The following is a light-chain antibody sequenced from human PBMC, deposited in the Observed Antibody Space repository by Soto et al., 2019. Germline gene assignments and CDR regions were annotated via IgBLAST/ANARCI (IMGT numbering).Light chain of an antibody. Sequence: LSQSLGTLSLSQGERATLSCRASQSVSNNYLAWYQQKPGQAPRLLIYGASNRATGIPDRFSGSGSGTDFTLTISRLEPEDFAVYYCQQYGSSGTCGQGTKVDI. CDR1: QSVSNNY. V-gene: IGKV3-20*01. CDR3: QQYGSSGT. J-gene: IGKJ1*01. CDR2: GAS.